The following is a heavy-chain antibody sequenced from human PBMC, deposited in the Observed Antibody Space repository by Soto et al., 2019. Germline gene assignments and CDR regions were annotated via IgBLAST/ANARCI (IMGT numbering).Heavy chain of an antibody. Sequence: QITLKESGPTLVKPTQTLTLTCTFSGFSLTTGGVAVGWIRQPPGKALEWLALIYWDDDKRYSPSLKSRLSTTKATSKNRVVLTMPNMDPVKPATYYCTHGECRGPACSPGCYWGLWGRGTLAT. CDR1: GFSLTTGGVA. CDR3: THGECRGPACSPGCYWGL. J-gene: IGHJ2*01. V-gene: IGHV2-5*02. D-gene: IGHD3-10*01. CDR2: IYWDDDK.